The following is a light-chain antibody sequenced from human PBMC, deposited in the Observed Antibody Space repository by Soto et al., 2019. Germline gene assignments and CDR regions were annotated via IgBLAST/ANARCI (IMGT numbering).Light chain of an antibody. CDR2: RVS. Sequence: DVVMTQSPLSLPVTLGQPASISCRSSQSLVYSDGNTRLNWYQQRPGQSPRRLIHRVSXXXXXXXXXXXXXXXXXXXXXKISRVEAEDVGVYYCMQSTHWPHTFGQGTKLEIK. CDR3: MQSTHWPHT. CDR1: QSLVYSDGNTR. J-gene: IGKJ2*01. V-gene: IGKV2-30*01.